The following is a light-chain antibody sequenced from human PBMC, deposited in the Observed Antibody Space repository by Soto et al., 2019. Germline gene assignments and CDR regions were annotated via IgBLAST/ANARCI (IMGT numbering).Light chain of an antibody. Sequence: DIQMTQSPSTLSASVGDRVTITCRASQSIGTWLAWYQQKPGKAPKLLIYKASSLESGVPSRFSGSGSGTEFTLTISSLQPDDFGSYYCQQYESFSTWTFGQGTKVEIK. CDR3: QQYESFSTWT. V-gene: IGKV1-5*03. CDR1: QSIGTW. J-gene: IGKJ1*01. CDR2: KAS.